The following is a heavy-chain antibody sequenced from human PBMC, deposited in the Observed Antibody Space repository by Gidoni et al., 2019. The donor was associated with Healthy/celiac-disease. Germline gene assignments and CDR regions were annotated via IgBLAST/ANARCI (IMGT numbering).Heavy chain of an antibody. Sequence: EVQLVESGGGLVKPGGSLRLSCAASGFTFSSYSMNWVRQAPGKGLEWVSSISSSSSYIYYAYSVKGRFTISRDNAKNSLYLQMNSLRAEDTAVYYCARVRDPVGYYYMDVWGKGTTVTVSS. D-gene: IGHD1-26*01. J-gene: IGHJ6*03. CDR3: ARVRDPVGYYYMDV. CDR1: GFTFSSYS. CDR2: ISSSSSYI. V-gene: IGHV3-21*01.